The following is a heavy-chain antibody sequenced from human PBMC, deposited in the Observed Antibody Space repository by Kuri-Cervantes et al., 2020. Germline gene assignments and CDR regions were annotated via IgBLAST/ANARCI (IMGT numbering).Heavy chain of an antibody. D-gene: IGHD2-8*01. Sequence: SETLSLTCTVSGGSISSGGYYWSWIRQHPGKGLEWIGYIYYSGSTYYNPSLKSRVTISADTSKNQFSLKLSSVTAADTAVYYCARDGGYATRSWFDPWGQGTLVTVSS. V-gene: IGHV4-31*03. CDR3: ARDGGYATRSWFDP. CDR2: IYYSGST. CDR1: GGSISSGGYY. J-gene: IGHJ5*02.